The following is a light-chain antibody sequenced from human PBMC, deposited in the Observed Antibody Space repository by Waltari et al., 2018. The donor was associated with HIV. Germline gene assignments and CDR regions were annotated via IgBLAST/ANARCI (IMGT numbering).Light chain of an antibody. CDR1: ALPKQY. V-gene: IGLV3-25*03. CDR3: QSADSSGTPV. J-gene: IGLJ2*01. CDR2: KDS. Sequence: SYELTQPPSVSVSPGQTARITCSGDALPKQYADWYQQKPGQAPVLVIYKDSERPSGIPERFSGSSSGTTVTLTISGVQAEDEADYYCQSADSSGTPVFGGGTKLTVL.